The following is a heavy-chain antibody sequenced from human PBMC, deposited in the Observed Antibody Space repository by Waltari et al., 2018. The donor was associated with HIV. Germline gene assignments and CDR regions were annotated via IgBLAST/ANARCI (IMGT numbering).Heavy chain of an antibody. Sequence: QVHLQQWGAGLLKPSETLSLTCAVYGGSFSGYYWSWIRQPPGKGLEWSGEINHSGNTNYNPSLKSRVTISVDTSKNQFSLRLSSVTAADTAMYHCASLPRRWYQVPSEKDAFDIWGQGTMVTVSS. D-gene: IGHD2-2*01. CDR3: ASLPRRWYQVPSEKDAFDI. V-gene: IGHV4-34*01. CDR1: GGSFSGYY. J-gene: IGHJ3*02. CDR2: INHSGNT.